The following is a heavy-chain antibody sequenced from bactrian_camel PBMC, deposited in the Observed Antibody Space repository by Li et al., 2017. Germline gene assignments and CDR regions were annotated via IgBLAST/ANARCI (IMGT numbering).Heavy chain of an antibody. V-gene: IGHV3S28*01. Sequence: QVQLVESGGGSVQAGGSLRLSCAASGFTFSNYYMSWVRQAPGKAPEWVSAITKDGTSTYYVNSVEGRFTVSREAAKNTLYLQLNNLNTEDTGIYYCSLGLAGSKYWGQGTQVTVS. CDR2: ITKDGTST. CDR1: GFTFSNYY. J-gene: IGHJ4*01. CDR3: SLGLAGSKY. D-gene: IGHD6*01.